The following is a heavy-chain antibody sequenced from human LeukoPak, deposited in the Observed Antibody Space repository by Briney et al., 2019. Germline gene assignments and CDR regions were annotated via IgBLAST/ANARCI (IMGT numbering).Heavy chain of an antibody. J-gene: IGHJ4*02. D-gene: IGHD3-3*01. Sequence: GGSLRLSCAASGFTFSSYAMSWVRQAPGKGLEWVSAISGSGGSTYYADSVKGRFTISRDNSKNTLYLQMNSLRAEDTAVYYCAKREHYDFWSGPYYFDYWGQGTLVTVSS. V-gene: IGHV3-23*01. CDR3: AKREHYDFWSGPYYFDY. CDR2: ISGSGGST. CDR1: GFTFSSYA.